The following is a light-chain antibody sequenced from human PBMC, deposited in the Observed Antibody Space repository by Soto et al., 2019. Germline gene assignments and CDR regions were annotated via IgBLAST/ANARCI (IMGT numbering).Light chain of an antibody. CDR1: SSDVGRYNY. J-gene: IGLJ1*01. CDR2: EVS. CDR3: SSYAGNSRYV. V-gene: IGLV2-8*01. Sequence: QSALTQPPSASGSPGQSVTISCPGTSSDVGRYNYISWYQQRPGKAPKLIIYEVSMRPSGVPDRLSGFKYGNTASLTVSGLQAEDEADYYCSSYAGNSRYVFGTGTKVTVL.